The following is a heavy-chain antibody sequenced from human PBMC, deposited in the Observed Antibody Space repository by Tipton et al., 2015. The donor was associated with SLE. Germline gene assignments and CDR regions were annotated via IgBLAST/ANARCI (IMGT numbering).Heavy chain of an antibody. CDR2: IYTSGST. CDR3: ARDQDNWSPALFDI. J-gene: IGHJ3*02. D-gene: IGHD1-20*01. CDR1: GGSISSHY. V-gene: IGHV4-4*07. Sequence: TLSLTCTVSGGSISSHYWSWIRQPDGKGLEWIGRIYTSGSTNYNPSLTSRVTMSVDTSKNQFSLKLSSVTAADTAVYYCARDQDNWSPALFDIWGQGTMVTVSS.